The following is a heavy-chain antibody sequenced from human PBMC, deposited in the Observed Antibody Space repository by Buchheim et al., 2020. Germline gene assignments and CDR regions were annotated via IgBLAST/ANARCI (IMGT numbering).Heavy chain of an antibody. Sequence: QVQLQQWGAGLLKPSETLSLTCAVYGGSFSGYYWSWIRQPPGKGLEWIGEINHSGSTNYNPSLKSRVTISVATSKNQFYLKLSSVTAADTAVYYCARSGTRGYSYGYYYFDYWGQGTL. J-gene: IGHJ4*02. CDR1: GGSFSGYY. D-gene: IGHD5-18*01. CDR2: INHSGST. CDR3: ARSGTRGYSYGYYYFDY. V-gene: IGHV4-34*01.